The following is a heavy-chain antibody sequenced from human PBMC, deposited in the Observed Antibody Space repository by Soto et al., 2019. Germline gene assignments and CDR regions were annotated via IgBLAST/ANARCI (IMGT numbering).Heavy chain of an antibody. J-gene: IGHJ4*02. CDR1: GYTFTSYY. D-gene: IGHD6-19*01. CDR2: INPSGGST. Sequence: ASVKVSCKASGYTFTSYYMHWVRLAPGQGLEWMGIINPSGGSTSYAQKFQGRVTMTEDTSTDTACMELSSLRSEDTAVYYCATVSAYSRGLNYFDYWGQGTLVTVSS. V-gene: IGHV1-46*01. CDR3: ATVSAYSRGLNYFDY.